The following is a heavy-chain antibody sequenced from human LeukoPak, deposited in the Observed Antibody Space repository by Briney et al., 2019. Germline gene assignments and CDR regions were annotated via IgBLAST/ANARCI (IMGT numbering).Heavy chain of an antibody. CDR1: GFTFSSYA. CDR3: AKFNAMTTMTPFDY. CDR2: ISGSGGST. Sequence: GGSLRLSCTSSGFTFSSYAMSWVRQAPGKGLEWISAISGSGGSTYYADSVKGRFTISRDNSKSTLYLQMNNLRAEDTAVYYCAKFNAMTTMTPFDYWGQGTLVTVSS. J-gene: IGHJ4*02. D-gene: IGHD4-17*01. V-gene: IGHV3-23*01.